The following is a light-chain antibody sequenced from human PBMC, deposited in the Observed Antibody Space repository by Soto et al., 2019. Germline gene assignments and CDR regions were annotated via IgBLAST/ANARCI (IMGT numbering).Light chain of an antibody. CDR2: DAS. V-gene: IGKV3-11*01. CDR3: QQRNKWTWT. J-gene: IGKJ1*01. Sequence: ILLTQSPATLSLAPGERATLSCRASQSVGKYLAWYQQKTGQAPRVLIYDASSRATGMPARCSVSWSGTDFTRTISSLEPEDFVVYYCQQRNKWTWTFGNGTKVEIK. CDR1: QSVGKY.